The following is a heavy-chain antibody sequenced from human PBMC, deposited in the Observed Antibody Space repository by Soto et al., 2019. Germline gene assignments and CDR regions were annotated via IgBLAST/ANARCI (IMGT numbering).Heavy chain of an antibody. CDR3: AREAGFWSGYYFGRTGYYYYGMDV. V-gene: IGHV3-30-3*01. CDR1: GFTFSSYA. Sequence: GGSLRLSCAASGFTFSSYAMHWVRQAPGKGLEWVAVISYDGSNKYYADSVKGRFTISRDNSKNTLYLQMNSLRAEDTAVYYCAREAGFWSGYYFGRTGYYYYGMDVWGQGTTVTVSS. D-gene: IGHD3-3*01. J-gene: IGHJ6*02. CDR2: ISYDGSNK.